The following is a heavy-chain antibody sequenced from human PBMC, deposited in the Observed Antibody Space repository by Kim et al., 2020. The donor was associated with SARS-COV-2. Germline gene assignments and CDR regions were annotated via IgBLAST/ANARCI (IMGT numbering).Heavy chain of an antibody. Sequence: WYIYFTGDTYINSSLKSRVTMSLDTSKHQFSLTVSSVTAADTAVYYCARANVDTGRVNTYYYYYGLDVWGQGTTVTVSS. J-gene: IGHJ6*02. CDR3: ARANVDTGRVNTYYYYYGLDV. V-gene: IGHV4-30-4*01. D-gene: IGHD5-18*01. CDR2: IYFTGDT.